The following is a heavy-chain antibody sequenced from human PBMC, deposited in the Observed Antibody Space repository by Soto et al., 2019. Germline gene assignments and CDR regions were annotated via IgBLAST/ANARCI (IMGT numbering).Heavy chain of an antibody. Sequence: ASVKVSCKASGYTFTSYYMHWVRQAPGQGLEWMGIINPSGGSTSYAQKFQGRVTMTRDTSTSTVYMELSSLRSEDTAVYYCARAGTSNLYYYYMDVWGKGTTVTVSS. CDR1: GYTFTSYY. D-gene: IGHD1-7*01. CDR2: INPSGGST. CDR3: ARAGTSNLYYYYMDV. V-gene: IGHV1-46*01. J-gene: IGHJ6*03.